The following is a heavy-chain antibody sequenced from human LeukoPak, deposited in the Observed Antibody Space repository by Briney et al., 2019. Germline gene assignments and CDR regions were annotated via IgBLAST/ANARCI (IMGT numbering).Heavy chain of an antibody. D-gene: IGHD6-13*01. CDR2: INDSENT. J-gene: IGHJ4*02. CDR3: ARAGAQQQVVDY. V-gene: IGHV4-34*01. CDR1: GGSFSGFY. Sequence: KPSETLSLTCAVYGGSFSGFYWTWIRQPPGKGLEWIGEINDSENTNCNPSLKSRVTISVDTSKNQFSLNLNSVTAADTAVYYCARAGAQQQVVDYWGQGALATVSS.